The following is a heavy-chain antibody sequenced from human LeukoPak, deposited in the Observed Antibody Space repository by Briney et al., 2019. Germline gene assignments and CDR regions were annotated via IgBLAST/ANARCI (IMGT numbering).Heavy chain of an antibody. V-gene: IGHV3-48*04. Sequence: GGSLRLSCAASGFTFSSYGMNWVHQAPGKGLEWVSYISPSSTRIDYAASVRGRFTISRDNAKRSLYLQMSSLRAEDTAVYYCARVPHSSPGALDYWGQGTLVTVSS. CDR2: ISPSSTRI. CDR3: ARVPHSSPGALDY. CDR1: GFTFSSYG. D-gene: IGHD6-13*01. J-gene: IGHJ4*02.